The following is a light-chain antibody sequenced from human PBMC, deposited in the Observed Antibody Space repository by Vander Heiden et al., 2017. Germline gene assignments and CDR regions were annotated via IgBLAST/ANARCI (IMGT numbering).Light chain of an antibody. CDR3: QQSDSIPRLT. J-gene: IGKJ4*01. Sequence: DIQITQSPSSLSASVGDRVTITCRASQSISSYLNWYQQKPGKAPKLLIYAASSLQSGVPSRFSGSGSGTDFTLTISSLQPEDFATYYCQQSDSIPRLTFGGGTKVEIK. V-gene: IGKV1-39*01. CDR2: AAS. CDR1: QSISSY.